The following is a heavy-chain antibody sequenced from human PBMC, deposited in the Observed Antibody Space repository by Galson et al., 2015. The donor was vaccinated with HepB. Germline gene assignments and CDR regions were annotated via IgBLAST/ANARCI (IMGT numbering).Heavy chain of an antibody. CDR3: ARDGWVYSSGWLDY. CDR1: GFTFSSYW. J-gene: IGHJ4*02. Sequence: SLRLSCAASGFTFSSYWMSWVRQAPGKGLEWVANIKQDGSEKYYVDSVKGRFTISRDNAKNSLYLQMNSLRAEDTAVYYCARDGWVYSSGWLDYWGQGTLVTVSS. CDR2: IKQDGSEK. D-gene: IGHD6-19*01. V-gene: IGHV3-7*03.